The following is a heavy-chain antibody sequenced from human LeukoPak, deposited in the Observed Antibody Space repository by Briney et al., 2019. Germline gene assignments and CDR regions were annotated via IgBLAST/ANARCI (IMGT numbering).Heavy chain of an antibody. V-gene: IGHV3-48*03. CDR3: ARRKFSGSGSYYLCDF. J-gene: IGHJ4*02. D-gene: IGHD3-10*01. Sequence: GGSLRLSCAASGFTFSNYEMNWVRQAPGKGLEWVSYISSSGSTIYYTDSVKGRFTISRDNAKNSLYLQINSLRAEDTAVYYCARRKFSGSGSYYLCDFWGQGTLVTVSS. CDR2: ISSSGSTI. CDR1: GFTFSNYE.